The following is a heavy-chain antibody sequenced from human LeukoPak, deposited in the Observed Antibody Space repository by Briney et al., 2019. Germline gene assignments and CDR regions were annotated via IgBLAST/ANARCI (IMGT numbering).Heavy chain of an antibody. Sequence: SETLSLTCAVYGGSFSGYYWSWIRQPPGKGLEWIGYIYYSGSTNYNPSLKSRVTISVDTSKNQFSLKLSSVTAADTAVYYCARVTYYDFWSGLLGGMDVWGQGTTVTVSS. CDR2: IYYSGST. V-gene: IGHV4-59*01. J-gene: IGHJ6*02. CDR1: GGSFSGYY. D-gene: IGHD3-3*01. CDR3: ARVTYYDFWSGLLGGMDV.